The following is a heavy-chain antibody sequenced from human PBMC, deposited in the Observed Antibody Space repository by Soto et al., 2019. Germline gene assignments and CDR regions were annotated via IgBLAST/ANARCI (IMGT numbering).Heavy chain of an antibody. CDR3: ARESGLDTAMAPFDY. CDR1: GGSVSSGSYY. D-gene: IGHD5-18*01. CDR2: IYYSGST. Sequence: SETLFLTCTVSGGSVSSGSYYWSWIRQPPGKGLEWIGYIYYSGSTNYNPSLKSRVTISVDTSKNQFSLKLSSVTAADTAVYYCARESGLDTAMAPFDYWGQGTLVTVSS. V-gene: IGHV4-61*01. J-gene: IGHJ4*02.